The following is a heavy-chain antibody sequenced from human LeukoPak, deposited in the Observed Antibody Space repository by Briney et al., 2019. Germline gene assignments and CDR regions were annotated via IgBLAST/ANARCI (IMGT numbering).Heavy chain of an antibody. J-gene: IGHJ5*02. D-gene: IGHD6-13*01. CDR1: GGSLNGYY. CDR3: ARYGMAAECIWWFDP. Sequence: SETLSLTCAVYGGSLNGYYWSWIRQPPGKRLEWIGEIDHSGSTQYNPSLKSRVTISLDTSKKQFSLKLTSLTAADTAFYYCARYGMAAECIWWFDPWGQGTLVTVSS. CDR2: IDHSGST. V-gene: IGHV4-34*01.